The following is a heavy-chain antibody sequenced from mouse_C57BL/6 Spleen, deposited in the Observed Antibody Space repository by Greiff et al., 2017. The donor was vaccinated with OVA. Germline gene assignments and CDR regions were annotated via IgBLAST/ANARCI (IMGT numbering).Heavy chain of an antibody. J-gene: IGHJ2*01. V-gene: IGHV5-6*01. CDR2: ISSGGSYT. Sequence: EVQLVESGGDLVKPGGSLKLSCAASGFTFSSYGMSWVRQTPDKRLEWVATISSGGSYTYYPDSVKGRFTISRDNAKNTLYLQMSSLKSEDTAMYYCARQGSYYGSSYGFDYWGQGTTLTVSS. D-gene: IGHD1-1*01. CDR3: ARQGSYYGSSYGFDY. CDR1: GFTFSSYG.